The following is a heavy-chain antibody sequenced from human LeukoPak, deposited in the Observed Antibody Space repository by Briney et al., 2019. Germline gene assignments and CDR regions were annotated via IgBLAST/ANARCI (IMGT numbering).Heavy chain of an antibody. CDR2: IYYSGNT. V-gene: IGHV4-39*07. CDR3: ASYPKYYGSEGWVAFDI. CDR1: GGSLSSTRYY. J-gene: IGHJ3*02. Sequence: SGTLSLTCTVSGGSLSSTRYYWGWIRQPPGKGLEWIGSIYYSGNTYYNPSLKSRVTISVDTSKNQFSLKLSSVTAADTAVYYCASYPKYYGSEGWVAFDIWGLGTMVTVSS. D-gene: IGHD3-10*01.